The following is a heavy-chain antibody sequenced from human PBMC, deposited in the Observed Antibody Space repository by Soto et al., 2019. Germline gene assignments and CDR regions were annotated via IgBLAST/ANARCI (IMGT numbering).Heavy chain of an antibody. D-gene: IGHD1-26*01. CDR3: ARAYLGRLPRRAGYYYAMDV. J-gene: IGHJ6*02. CDR2: ISYDDP. CDR1: GFTFSSYG. Sequence: GGSLRPSCAASGFTFSSYGMHCVRQGPGKGLEWVAVISYDDPYYVPAVKGRFSVSRDNAQNSLCLQIDNLRVDDTAVYFCARAYLGRLPRRAGYYYAMDVWGRGTTVTVSS. V-gene: IGHV3-30*03.